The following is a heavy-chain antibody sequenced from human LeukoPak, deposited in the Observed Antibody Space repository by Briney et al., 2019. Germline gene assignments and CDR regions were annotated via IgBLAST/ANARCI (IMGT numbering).Heavy chain of an antibody. Sequence: GGSLRLSCAASGLTFSSYGMSWVRQAPGRGLEWVSAISTTGGTTYYADSVRGRFTISRDNSKNTLYLQMNSLRAEDTAVYYCAKGIAVAVYYFDYWGQGTLVTVSS. J-gene: IGHJ4*02. CDR1: GLTFSSYG. CDR2: ISTTGGTT. V-gene: IGHV3-23*01. D-gene: IGHD6-19*01. CDR3: AKGIAVAVYYFDY.